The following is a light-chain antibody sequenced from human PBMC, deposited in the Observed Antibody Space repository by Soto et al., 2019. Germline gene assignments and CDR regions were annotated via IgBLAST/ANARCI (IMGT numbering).Light chain of an antibody. V-gene: IGLV1-40*01. CDR1: SSNIGAGYD. J-gene: IGLJ3*02. CDR3: QSYDSSLSGWL. CDR2: GNS. Sequence: QSALTQPASVSGAPGQRVTISCTGSSSNIGAGYDVHWYQQLPGTAPKLLIYGNSNRPSGVPDRFSGSKSGTSASLAITGLQAEDEADYYCQSYDSSLSGWLFGGGTKLTVL.